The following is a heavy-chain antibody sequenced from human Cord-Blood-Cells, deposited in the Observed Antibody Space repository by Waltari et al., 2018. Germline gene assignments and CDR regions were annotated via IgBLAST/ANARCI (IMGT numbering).Heavy chain of an antibody. J-gene: IGHJ3*02. CDR3: ARDRDGSYYAFDI. CDR2: ISSSSYI. Sequence: EVQLVESGGGLVKPGGSLRLSCAASGFTFSSYSMNWVRQAPGKGLEWVSSISSSSYIYYADSVKGRFTISRDNAKNSLYLQMNSLRAEDTAVYYCARDRDGSYYAFDIWGQGTMVTVSS. D-gene: IGHD1-26*01. CDR1: GFTFSSYS. V-gene: IGHV3-21*01.